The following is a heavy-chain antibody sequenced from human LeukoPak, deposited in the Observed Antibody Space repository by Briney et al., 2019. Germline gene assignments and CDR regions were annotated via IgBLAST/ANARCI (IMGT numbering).Heavy chain of an antibody. D-gene: IGHD3-3*01. CDR3: ARLYDFWSGYYEYYFDY. J-gene: IGHJ4*02. Sequence: PSETLSLTCTVSGGSISSSSYYWGWIRQPPGKGLEWIGSIYYSGSTYYNPSLKSRVTISVDTSKNQFSLKLSSVTAADTAVYYCARLYDFWSGYYEYYFDYWGQGTLVTVSS. CDR1: GGSISSSSYY. V-gene: IGHV4-39*01. CDR2: IYYSGST.